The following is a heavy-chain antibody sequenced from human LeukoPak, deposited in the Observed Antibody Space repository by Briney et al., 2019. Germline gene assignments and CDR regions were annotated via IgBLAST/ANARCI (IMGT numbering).Heavy chain of an antibody. V-gene: IGHV4-59*01. CDR1: GGTTSIYY. Sequence: SETLSLTCTVSGGTTSIYYWIWIRQIAGKGLEWIGYIYYSGSTNYNPSLKSRVTISVDTSKNQFSLKLSSVTAADTAVYYCARDMEGNFDYWGQGTLVTVSS. CDR2: IYYSGST. CDR3: ARDMEGNFDY. D-gene: IGHD1-1*01. J-gene: IGHJ4*02.